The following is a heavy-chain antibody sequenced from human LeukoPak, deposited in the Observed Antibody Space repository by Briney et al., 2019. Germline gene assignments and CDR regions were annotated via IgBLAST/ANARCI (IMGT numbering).Heavy chain of an antibody. V-gene: IGHV4-30-2*03. CDR2: IYHSGGT. D-gene: IGHD3-10*01. J-gene: IGHJ4*02. CDR1: GGSISSGGYS. CDR3: ARHYGP. Sequence: PSQTLSLTCAVSGGSISSGGYSWSWIRQPPGKGLEWIGYIYHSGGTYYNPSLKSRVTISVDTSKNQFSLKLNSVTATDTAVYYCARHYGPWGQGTLVTVSS.